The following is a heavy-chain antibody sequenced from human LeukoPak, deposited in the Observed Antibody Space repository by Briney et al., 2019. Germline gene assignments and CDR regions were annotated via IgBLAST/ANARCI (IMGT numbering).Heavy chain of an antibody. D-gene: IGHD3-3*01. CDR1: GFTFSSYS. V-gene: IGHV3-21*01. CDR2: ISSSSSYI. CDR3: ARDRLLEDREYNYYYYMDV. Sequence: GGSLRLSCAASGFTFSSYSMNWVRQAPGKGLEWVSSISSSSSYIYYADSVKGRFTISRDNAKNSLYLQMNSLGVEDTAVYYCARDRLLEDREYNYYYYMDVWGKGTTVIVSS. J-gene: IGHJ6*03.